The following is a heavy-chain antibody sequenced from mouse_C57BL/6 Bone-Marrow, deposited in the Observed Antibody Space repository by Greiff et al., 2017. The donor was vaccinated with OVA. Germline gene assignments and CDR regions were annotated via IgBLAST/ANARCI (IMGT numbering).Heavy chain of an antibody. V-gene: IGHV14-4*01. J-gene: IGHJ2*01. CDR3: TTSTMVTTNDY. CDR2: IDPENGDT. D-gene: IGHD2-2*01. CDR1: GFNITDDY. Sequence: EVQLQQSGAELVRPGASVKLSCTASGFNITDDYMHWVKQRPEQGLEWIGWIDPENGDTEYASKFQGKATITADTSSNTAYLQLSSLTSEDTAVYYCTTSTMVTTNDYWGQGTTLTVSS.